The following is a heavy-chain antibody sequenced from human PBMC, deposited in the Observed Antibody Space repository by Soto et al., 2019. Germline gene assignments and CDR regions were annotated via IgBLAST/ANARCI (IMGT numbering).Heavy chain of an antibody. CDR1: GFTFSSYA. Sequence: PGGSLRLSCAASGFTFSSYAMHWVRQAPGKGLEWVAVISYDGSNKYYADSVKGRFTISRDNSKNTLYLQMNSLRAEDTAVYYCARGAALPHVDGYNYYYFDYWGQGTLVTVSS. V-gene: IGHV3-30-3*01. CDR3: ARGAALPHVDGYNYYYFDY. J-gene: IGHJ4*02. CDR2: ISYDGSNK. D-gene: IGHD5-12*01.